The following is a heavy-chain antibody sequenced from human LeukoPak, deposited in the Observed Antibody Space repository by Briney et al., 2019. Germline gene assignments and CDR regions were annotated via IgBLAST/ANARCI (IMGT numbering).Heavy chain of an antibody. CDR1: GGSISSYY. CDR3: ARRGSSSWYFDY. Sequence: SETLSLTCTVSGGSISSYYWSWIRQSPGKGLEWIGYIYYSGSTNYNPFLKSRVTISVDTSKDQFSLKLSSVTAADTAVYYCARRGSSSWYFDYWGQGTLVTVSS. CDR2: IYYSGST. V-gene: IGHV4-59*08. D-gene: IGHD6-13*01. J-gene: IGHJ4*02.